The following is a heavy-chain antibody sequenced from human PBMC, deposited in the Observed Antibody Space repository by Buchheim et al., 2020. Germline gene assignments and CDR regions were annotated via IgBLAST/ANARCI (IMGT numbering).Heavy chain of an antibody. CDR3: ARHSYCRVGTCYSRFYFYMDV. J-gene: IGHJ6*03. V-gene: IGHV4-39*01. Sequence: QLQLQESGPGLVKPSETLSLTCVVSGDSMSTSTFWGWVRQPPGKGLEWIGTIHYGGTTYYNPSLSSRVTLSVDTSKNQSSPRLTSVTAADTSTYFCARHSYCRVGTCYSRFYFYMDVWGEGTT. CDR1: GDSMSTSTF. CDR2: IHYGGTT. D-gene: IGHD2-15*01.